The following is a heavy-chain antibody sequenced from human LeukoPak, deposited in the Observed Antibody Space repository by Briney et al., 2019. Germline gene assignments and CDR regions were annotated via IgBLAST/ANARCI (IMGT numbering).Heavy chain of an antibody. CDR3: ARAPGIAAAGTFFDY. J-gene: IGHJ4*02. D-gene: IGHD6-13*01. Sequence: KPSETLSLTCAVYGGSFSGYYWSWIRQPPGKGLEWIGEINHSGSTNYNPSLKSRVTISVDTSKNQFSLKLSSVTAADTAVYYCARAPGIAAAGTFFDYWGQGTLVTVSS. CDR1: GGSFSGYY. V-gene: IGHV4-34*01. CDR2: INHSGST.